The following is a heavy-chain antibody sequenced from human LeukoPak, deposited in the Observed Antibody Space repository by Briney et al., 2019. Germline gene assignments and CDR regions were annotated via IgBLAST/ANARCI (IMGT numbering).Heavy chain of an antibody. J-gene: IGHJ6*02. Sequence: SETLSLTCTVSGGPISNYYWSWIRQPPGKGLEWIGYIYYSGSTNYNPSLKSRVTISVDTSTNQFSLKLSSVTAADTAVYYCARAGYSSSCYYYYGMDVWGQGTTVTVSS. D-gene: IGHD6-13*01. CDR2: IYYSGST. V-gene: IGHV4-59*01. CDR1: GGPISNYY. CDR3: ARAGYSSSCYYYYGMDV.